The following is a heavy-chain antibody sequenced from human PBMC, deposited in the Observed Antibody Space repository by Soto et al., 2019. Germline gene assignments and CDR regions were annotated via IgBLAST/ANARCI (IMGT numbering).Heavy chain of an antibody. J-gene: IGHJ4*02. CDR1: GFSLSNYW. CDR2: IKQDGSEI. CDR3: VRAVASAGAF. V-gene: IGHV3-7*01. Sequence: WGSLRLSCAASGFSLSNYWMNCFRHSPVKWLEWVANIKQDGSEIYYVDSVKGRFTISRDNAKNSVYLQMNSLRIEDTAVYYCVRAVASAGAFWGQGTPVTVSS. D-gene: IGHD2-8*02.